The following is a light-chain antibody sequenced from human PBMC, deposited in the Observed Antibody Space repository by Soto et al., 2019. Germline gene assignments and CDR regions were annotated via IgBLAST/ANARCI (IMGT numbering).Light chain of an antibody. CDR3: HQYGDSPGT. Sequence: EIVLTQSPGTLSLSPGQRATLSCRASQNVNSRFFSWYQQRPGQAPRLLIYGAPIRASAFPDRFSGSGSGTDFTLTISRLEPEDFAVYYCHQYGDSPGTFGQGTKVDIK. CDR1: QNVNSRF. J-gene: IGKJ1*01. CDR2: GAP. V-gene: IGKV3-20*01.